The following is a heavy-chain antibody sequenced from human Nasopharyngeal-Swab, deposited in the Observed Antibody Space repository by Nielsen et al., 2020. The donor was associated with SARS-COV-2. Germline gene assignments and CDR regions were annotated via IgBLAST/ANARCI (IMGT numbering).Heavy chain of an antibody. D-gene: IGHD1-26*01. Sequence: LSLTCAASGFTFSSYEMNWVRQAPGKGLEWVSYISSSGSTIYYADSVKGRFTISRDNAKNSLYLQMNSLRAEDTAVYYCARDGELLRFDYWGQGTLVTVSS. V-gene: IGHV3-48*03. CDR3: ARDGELLRFDY. CDR2: ISSSGSTI. J-gene: IGHJ4*02. CDR1: GFTFSSYE.